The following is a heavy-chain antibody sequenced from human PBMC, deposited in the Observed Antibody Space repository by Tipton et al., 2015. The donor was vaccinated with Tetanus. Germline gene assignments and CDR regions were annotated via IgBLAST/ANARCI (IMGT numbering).Heavy chain of an antibody. V-gene: IGHV4-30-2*01. CDR1: GVSIRSSTYS. Sequence: SGLVKPSETLSLTCAVSGVSIRSSTYSWSWIRQPPGKGLEWIGYVFRSGSADYNPSLKSRVNISLDRSENQISLMLTSVTAADTAVYYCARVACSSTSCYSHYFDYWGPGSLVTVSS. D-gene: IGHD2-2*01. CDR3: ARVACSSTSCYSHYFDY. CDR2: VFRSGSA. J-gene: IGHJ4*02.